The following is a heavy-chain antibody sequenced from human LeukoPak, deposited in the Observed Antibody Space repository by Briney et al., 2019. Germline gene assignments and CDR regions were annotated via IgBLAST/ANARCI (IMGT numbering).Heavy chain of an antibody. J-gene: IGHJ3*02. Sequence: GSLRLSCAASGFTFSSYAMSWVRQAPGKGLEWVSVIYSGGSTYYADSVKGRFTISRDNSKNTLYLQMNSLRAEDTAVYYCAKVFASGYIVVVPAAVNDDAFDIWGQGTMVTVSS. CDR3: AKVFASGYIVVVPAAVNDDAFDI. V-gene: IGHV3-23*03. D-gene: IGHD2-2*01. CDR2: IYSGGST. CDR1: GFTFSSYA.